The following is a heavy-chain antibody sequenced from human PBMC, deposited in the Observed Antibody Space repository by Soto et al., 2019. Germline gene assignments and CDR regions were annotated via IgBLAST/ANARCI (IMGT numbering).Heavy chain of an antibody. Sequence: SETLSLTCTVSGGTISSYYWSWIRKTPGKGLEWIGYIYYSGSTNYNPSLKSRVTISVDTSKNQFSLKLSSVTAADTAVYYCARGTYHYYDFWSGYYERTDYYYYMDVWGKGTTVTVSS. J-gene: IGHJ6*03. CDR2: IYYSGST. CDR3: ARGTYHYYDFWSGYYERTDYYYYMDV. V-gene: IGHV4-59*01. D-gene: IGHD3-3*01. CDR1: GGTISSYY.